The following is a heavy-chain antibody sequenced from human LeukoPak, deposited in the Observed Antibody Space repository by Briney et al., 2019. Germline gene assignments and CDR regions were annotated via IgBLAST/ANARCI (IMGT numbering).Heavy chain of an antibody. CDR1: GYTFTTYG. Sequence: ASVKVSCKASGYTFTTYGISWVRHAPGQGLEWMGWISAYNGNTNYAQKFQGRVTITADESTSTAYMELSSLRSEDTAVYYCARASGFWSGYAYRHWGQGALVTVSS. J-gene: IGHJ4*02. CDR3: ARASGFWSGYAYRH. D-gene: IGHD3-3*01. V-gene: IGHV1-18*01. CDR2: ISAYNGNT.